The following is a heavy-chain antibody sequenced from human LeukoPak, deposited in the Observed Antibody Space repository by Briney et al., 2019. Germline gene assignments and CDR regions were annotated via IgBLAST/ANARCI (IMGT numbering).Heavy chain of an antibody. Sequence: PSETLSLTCTVSGGSIISSYFWSWIRQPAGKGLEWIGRIYNTGSTDFNPSLKSRVTMSVDTSNNQFSLKLSSVTAADTAVYYCAKYASGSLVVWGQGTLVTVSS. CDR3: AKYASGSLVV. V-gene: IGHV4-4*07. D-gene: IGHD3-10*01. CDR1: GGSIISSYF. CDR2: IYNTGST. J-gene: IGHJ4*02.